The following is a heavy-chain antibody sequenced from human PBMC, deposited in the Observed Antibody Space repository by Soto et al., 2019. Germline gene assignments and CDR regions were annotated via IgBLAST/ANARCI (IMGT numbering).Heavy chain of an antibody. D-gene: IGHD2-2*01. J-gene: IGHJ5*02. Sequence: EAQLVQSGGGLVQPGGSLQLSCAASGFTFGGSPVHWVRQASGKGLEWVGRIRSDSASSAIAYAASVRGRFTLSRDDSKNTAYLQVTSLEVEDTALYYCVLESCRRTGGYSLDLWGQGTLVTVSS. V-gene: IGHV3-73*01. CDR3: VLESCRRTGGYSLDL. CDR2: IRSDSASSAI. CDR1: GFTFGGSP.